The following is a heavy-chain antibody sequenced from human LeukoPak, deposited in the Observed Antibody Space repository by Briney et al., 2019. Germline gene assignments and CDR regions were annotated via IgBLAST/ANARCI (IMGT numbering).Heavy chain of an antibody. CDR2: INHSGST. D-gene: IGHD3-22*01. CDR3: ARRLGITMIVVDIRGAFDI. V-gene: IGHV4-34*01. Sequence: SETLSLTCAVYGGSFSGYYWSWIRQPPGKGLEWIGEINHSGSTNYNPSLKSRVTISVDTSKNQFSLKLSSVTAADTAVYYCARRLGITMIVVDIRGAFDIWGQGTMVTVSS. CDR1: GGSFSGYY. J-gene: IGHJ3*02.